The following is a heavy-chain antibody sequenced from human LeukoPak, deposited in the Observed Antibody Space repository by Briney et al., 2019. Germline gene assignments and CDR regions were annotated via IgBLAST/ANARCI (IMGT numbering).Heavy chain of an antibody. J-gene: IGHJ4*02. V-gene: IGHV3-23*01. CDR3: AKAGNSYGDRFDY. CDR2: ISGSGATT. D-gene: IGHD5-18*01. CDR1: GFTFSSYA. Sequence: GGSLRLSCAASGFTFSSYAMSWVRQAPGMGLERVSAISGSGATTFYADSVRGRFAISRDNSKSTLYLQINSLRAEDTAVYYCAKAGNSYGDRFDYWGQGTLVTVSS.